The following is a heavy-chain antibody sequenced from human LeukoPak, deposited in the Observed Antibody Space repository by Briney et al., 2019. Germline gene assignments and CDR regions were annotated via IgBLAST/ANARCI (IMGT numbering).Heavy chain of an antibody. D-gene: IGHD2-8*01. CDR3: ARDFLPYYLLFDY. CDR1: GFTFSSYW. J-gene: IGHJ4*02. CDR2: IKQDGSEK. V-gene: IGHV3-7*01. Sequence: GGSLRLSCAASGFTFSSYWMSWVRQAPGKGLEWVANIKQDGSEKYYVDSVKGRFTITRDNAKYSLYLQMNSLRAEDTAVYYCARDFLPYYLLFDYWGQGTLVTVSS.